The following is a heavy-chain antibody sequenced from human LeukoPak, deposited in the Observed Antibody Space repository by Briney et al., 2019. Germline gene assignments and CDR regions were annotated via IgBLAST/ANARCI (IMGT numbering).Heavy chain of an antibody. Sequence: ASETLSLTCSVSGGSITSSGYYWVWVRQPPGKGLEWIGEINHSGSTNYNPSLKSRVTISVDTSKNQFSLKLSSVTAADTAVYYCARHIAAAGTRADYWSQGTLVTVSS. CDR3: ARHIAAAGTRADY. J-gene: IGHJ4*02. CDR2: INHSGST. CDR1: GGSITSSGYY. D-gene: IGHD6-13*01. V-gene: IGHV4-39*01.